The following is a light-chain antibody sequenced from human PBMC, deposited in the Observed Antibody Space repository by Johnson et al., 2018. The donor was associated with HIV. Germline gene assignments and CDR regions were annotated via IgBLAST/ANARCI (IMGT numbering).Light chain of an antibody. CDR3: GTWDNSLSAGGV. CDR1: SSNIGNNY. CDR2: ENN. J-gene: IGLJ1*01. V-gene: IGLV1-51*02. Sequence: QSVLTQPPSVSAAPGQKVTISCSGSSSNIGNNYISWYQQFPGTAPKLLIYENNKRPSGIHDRSFGSKSGTSANLDITGLHIGDEADYYCGTWDNSLSAGGVFGTGTKVTVL.